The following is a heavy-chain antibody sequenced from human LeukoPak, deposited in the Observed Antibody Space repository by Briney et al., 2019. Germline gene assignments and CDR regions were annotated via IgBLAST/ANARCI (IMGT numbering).Heavy chain of an antibody. D-gene: IGHD6-19*01. CDR2: IKQDGSEK. CDR3: ARYTLNSCWYYFDY. CDR1: GFTFSIYW. J-gene: IGHJ4*02. V-gene: IGHV3-7*04. Sequence: GGSLRLSCVASGFTFSIYWVRWVRQAPGKGLEWVSNIKQDGSEKYYVDSVKGRFTISRDNAKNSLYLQMNSLRAEDTAVYYCARYTLNSCWYYFDYWGQGTLVTVSS.